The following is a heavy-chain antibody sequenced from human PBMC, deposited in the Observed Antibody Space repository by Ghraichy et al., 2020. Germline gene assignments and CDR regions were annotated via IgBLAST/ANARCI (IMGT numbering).Heavy chain of an antibody. Sequence: SQTLSLTCTVSGGSISSYYWSWIRQPPGKGLEWIGYIYYSGSTNYNPSLKSRVTISVDTSKNQFSLKLSSVTAADTAVYYCARLATGGFNWGQGTLVTVSS. CDR3: ARLATGGFN. CDR2: IYYSGST. CDR1: GGSISSYY. J-gene: IGHJ4*02. D-gene: IGHD5-12*01. V-gene: IGHV4-59*01.